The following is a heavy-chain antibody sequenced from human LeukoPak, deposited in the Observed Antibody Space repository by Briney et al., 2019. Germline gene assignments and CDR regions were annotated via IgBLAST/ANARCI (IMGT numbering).Heavy chain of an antibody. Sequence: ASVKVSCKASGYTFTGYYMHWVRQAPGQGLEWMGWINPNSGGTNYAQKFQGRVTMTRDTSISTAYMELSRLRSDDTAVYYCASTAGSIPYYYMDVWGKGTTVTVSS. CDR3: ASTAGSIPYYYMDV. D-gene: IGHD1-14*01. CDR1: GYTFTGYY. V-gene: IGHV1-2*02. J-gene: IGHJ6*03. CDR2: INPNSGGT.